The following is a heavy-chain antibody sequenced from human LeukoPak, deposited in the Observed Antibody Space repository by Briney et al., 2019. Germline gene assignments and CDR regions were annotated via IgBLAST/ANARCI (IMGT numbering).Heavy chain of an antibody. V-gene: IGHV3-21*01. CDR2: ISSIRSYI. Sequence: GGSLRLSCAASGFTFSSYSMNWVRPAPGKGVEWVSSISSIRSYIYYADSVKGRFTFSRDNAKKSLYLQMHSLRAEDTAVYYCARDYYDSSGYYYGGDPFDIWGQGTMVTVSS. CDR3: ARDYYDSSGYYYGGDPFDI. D-gene: IGHD3-22*01. CDR1: GFTFSSYS. J-gene: IGHJ3*02.